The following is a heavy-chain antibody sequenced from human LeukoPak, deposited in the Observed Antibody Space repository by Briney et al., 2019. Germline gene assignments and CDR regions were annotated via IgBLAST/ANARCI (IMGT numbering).Heavy chain of an antibody. J-gene: IGHJ3*01. V-gene: IGHV3-7*01. D-gene: IGHD6-19*01. CDR1: GFTFSTSW. CDR2: IKEDGSVK. Sequence: GESLRLSCVTSGFTFSTSWMNWVRQAPGKGLEWVANIKEDGSVKNYADSVKGRFTISRDNAKNSLYLEINCLRAEDTAVYYCARQWGCTSGWWLDTLDVWGQGSTVIVSS. CDR3: ARQWGCTSGWWLDTLDV.